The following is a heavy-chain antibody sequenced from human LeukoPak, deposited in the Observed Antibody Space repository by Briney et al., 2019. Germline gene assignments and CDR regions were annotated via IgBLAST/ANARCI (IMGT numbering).Heavy chain of an antibody. J-gene: IGHJ4*02. V-gene: IGHV3-48*03. CDR3: ARADYGDYGPDY. CDR2: ISSSGSTI. D-gene: IGHD4-17*01. Sequence: PGGSLRLSCAASGFTFSSYEMNWVRQAPWKGLEWVSYISSSGSTIYYADSVKGRFTISRDNAKNSLYLQMNSLRAEDTAVYYCARADYGDYGPDYWGQGTLVTVSS. CDR1: GFTFSSYE.